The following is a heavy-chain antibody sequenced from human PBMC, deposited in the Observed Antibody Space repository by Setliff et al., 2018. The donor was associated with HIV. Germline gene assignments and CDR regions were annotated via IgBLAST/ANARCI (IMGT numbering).Heavy chain of an antibody. Sequence: PSETLSLTCAVSGYSISSGYYWGWIRQPPGKGLEYIGSTFYSDNTYYKPSLKNRVTISVDTSKNQFSLRLKSVTAAETAVYYCARRSDNYYDNSGYYYGAYFDYWGQGTLVTVSS. CDR3: ARRSDNYYDNSGYYYGAYFDY. V-gene: IGHV4-38-2*01. CDR1: GYSISSGYY. D-gene: IGHD3-22*01. CDR2: TFYSDNT. J-gene: IGHJ4*02.